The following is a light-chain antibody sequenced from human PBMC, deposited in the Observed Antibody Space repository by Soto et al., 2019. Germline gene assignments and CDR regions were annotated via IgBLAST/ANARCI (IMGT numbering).Light chain of an antibody. Sequence: EIVLTQSPATLSLSPGERATISCRASQSVSSNYLAWYQKRPGQAPRLVISGASSRAAAIPDRFSGSGSGTDFTLTISILEPEHFAVYYCQHYECSPPRYTFGQGTKLEIK. V-gene: IGKV3-20*01. J-gene: IGKJ2*01. CDR1: QSVSSNY. CDR3: QHYECSPPRYT. CDR2: GAS.